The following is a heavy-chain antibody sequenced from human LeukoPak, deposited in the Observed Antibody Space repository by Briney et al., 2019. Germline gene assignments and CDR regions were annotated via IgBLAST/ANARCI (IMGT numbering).Heavy chain of an antibody. CDR1: GYTFSGYY. CDR3: ARDRAAVAGQYFFDY. D-gene: IGHD6-19*01. V-gene: IGHV1-2*02. CDR2: IKPNSGDI. Sequence: ASVKVSCKASGYTFSGYYMHWVRQAPGQGLEWMGWIKPNSGDIKYAKKFQGRVTMTRDTSINTAYMELSSLRSDDTAMYYCARDRAAVAGQYFFDYWGQGALVTVSS. J-gene: IGHJ4*02.